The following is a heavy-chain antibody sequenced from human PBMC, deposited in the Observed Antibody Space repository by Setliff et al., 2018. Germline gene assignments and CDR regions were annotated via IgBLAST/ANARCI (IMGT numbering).Heavy chain of an antibody. J-gene: IGHJ6*02. D-gene: IGHD3-3*01. Sequence: SETLSLTCSLSGVTIGGNNYYYWAWIRQPPGKGLEWIGTISYSGGVFYNPSLKSRVAISADTSRIQFSLKLRSVTAADTAVYYCARLSWNGLRYFGLDVWGQGTTVTVSS. CDR2: ISYSGGV. CDR3: ARLSWNGLRYFGLDV. CDR1: GVTIGGNNYYY. V-gene: IGHV4-39*07.